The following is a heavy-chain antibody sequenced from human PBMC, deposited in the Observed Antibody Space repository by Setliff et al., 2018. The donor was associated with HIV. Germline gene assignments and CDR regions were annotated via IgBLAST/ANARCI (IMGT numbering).Heavy chain of an antibody. CDR1: GYSLSSASY. J-gene: IGHJ5*02. D-gene: IGHD6-13*01. CDR2: ISLSGST. V-gene: IGHV4-38-2*02. CDR3: ARGLTAPAAAGS. Sequence: SETLSLTCSVSGYSLSSASYWGWIRQSPEKGLEWIGSISLSGSTYYNPSLQSRVTISIDMSKNHFSLNLKAVTAADTAIYYCARGLTAPAAAGSWGQGMLVTVSS.